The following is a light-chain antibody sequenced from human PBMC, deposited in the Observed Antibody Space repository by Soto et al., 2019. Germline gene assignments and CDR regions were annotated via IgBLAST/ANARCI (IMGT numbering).Light chain of an antibody. CDR3: QQRSNWPSIT. CDR2: RAS. Sequence: SETVATNLAWYQQKPGQAPRLLIYRASTRAAGIPARFSGSGSGTDFTLTINSLEPEDFAVYYCQQRSNWPSITFGQGTRLEI. CDR1: ETVATN. V-gene: IGKV3-11*01. J-gene: IGKJ5*01.